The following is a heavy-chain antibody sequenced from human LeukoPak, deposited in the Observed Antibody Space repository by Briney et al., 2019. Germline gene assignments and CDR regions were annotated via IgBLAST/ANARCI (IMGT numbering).Heavy chain of an antibody. D-gene: IGHD3-9*01. CDR1: GFTFSSYE. Sequence: PGGSLRLSCAASGFTFSSYEMNWVRQAPGKGLEWVSYISSSGSTIYYADSVKGRFTISRDNAKNSLYLQMNSLRAEDTAVYYCARVDFDWLLMSEKGGVDYWGQGTLVTVSS. CDR3: ARVDFDWLLMSEKGGVDY. V-gene: IGHV3-48*03. J-gene: IGHJ4*02. CDR2: ISSSGSTI.